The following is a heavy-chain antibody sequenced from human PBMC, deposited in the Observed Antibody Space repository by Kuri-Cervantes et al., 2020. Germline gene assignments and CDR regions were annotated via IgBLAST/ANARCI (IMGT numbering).Heavy chain of an antibody. D-gene: IGHD6-6*01. CDR3: ARDELAARPGWFDP. Sequence: ASVKVSRKASGYTFITYGISWFRQAPGRGLEWLGWISVYHGNTNYAQRFRNRITMTTDTSTSTAYMELGSLRSDDTAVYYCARDELAARPGWFDPWGQGTLVTVSS. CDR2: ISVYHGNT. V-gene: IGHV1-18*01. CDR1: GYTFITYG. J-gene: IGHJ5*02.